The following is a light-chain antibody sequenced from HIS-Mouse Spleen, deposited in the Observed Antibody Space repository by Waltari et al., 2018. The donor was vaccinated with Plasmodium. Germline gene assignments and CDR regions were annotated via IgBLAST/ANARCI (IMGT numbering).Light chain of an antibody. V-gene: IGKV3-15*01. J-gene: IGKJ1*01. Sequence: EIVMTQSPATLSVSPGERATLSCRASQSVSSNLAWYQQKPGQAPRLLIYGASTRATGIPARFRGSGAGTEFILTISSMQSEDFAVYYCQQYNNWPRTFGQGTKVEIK. CDR1: QSVSSN. CDR2: GAS. CDR3: QQYNNWPRT.